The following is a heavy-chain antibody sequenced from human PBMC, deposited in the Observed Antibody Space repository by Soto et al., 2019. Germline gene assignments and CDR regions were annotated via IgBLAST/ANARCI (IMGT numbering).Heavy chain of an antibody. J-gene: IGHJ6*02. Sequence: PSQTLSLTCAISGDSVSSNSAAWNWIRQSPSRGLEWLGRTYYRSKWYNDYAVSVKSRITINPDTSKNQFSLQLNSVTPEDTAAYYCARDAGGSWEGRYYYGMDVWGQGTTVTVSS. V-gene: IGHV6-1*01. CDR1: GDSVSSNSAA. CDR3: ARDAGGSWEGRYYYGMDV. CDR2: TYYRSKWYN. D-gene: IGHD2-15*01.